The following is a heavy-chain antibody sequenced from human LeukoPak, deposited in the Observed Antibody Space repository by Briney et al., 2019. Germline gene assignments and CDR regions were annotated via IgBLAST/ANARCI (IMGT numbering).Heavy chain of an antibody. CDR3: ARSRGSSAFDY. J-gene: IGHJ4*02. V-gene: IGHV4-39*01. CDR1: GXSITFSNYY. D-gene: IGHD3-16*01. Sequence: KSSQALSLTCTVSGXSITFSNYYWGWVRQPPGKGLEWIGGFYYSGNTYYNPSLKSRVTISADTSKKQFSLKLTSVTAADTAVYYCARSRGSSAFDYWGQGTLGTVSS. CDR2: FYYSGNT.